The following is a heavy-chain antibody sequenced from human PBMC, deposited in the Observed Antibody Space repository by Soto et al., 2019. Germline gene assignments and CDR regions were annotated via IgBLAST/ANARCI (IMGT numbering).Heavy chain of an antibody. V-gene: IGHV4-59*01. Sequence: SETLSLTCTVSGGSISSYYWSWIRQPPGKGLEWIGYIYFRGTTNYNPSLKSRVTMSADTSKNQFSLKLNSVTAAGTAVYYCARMYYYDTSGYPFDYWGQXMMVTVSS. D-gene: IGHD3-22*01. J-gene: IGHJ4*02. CDR3: ARMYYYDTSGYPFDY. CDR1: GGSISSYY. CDR2: IYFRGTT.